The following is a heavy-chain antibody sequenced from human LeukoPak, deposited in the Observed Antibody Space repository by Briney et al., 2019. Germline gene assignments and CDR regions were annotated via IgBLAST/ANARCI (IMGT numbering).Heavy chain of an antibody. D-gene: IGHD1-26*01. CDR3: AKDSSGPSY. J-gene: IGHJ4*01. V-gene: IGHV3-11*01. CDR1: GFTFSDYY. Sequence: GGSLRLSCAASGFTFSDYYMSWIRQAPGKGLEWVSYISSSGSTIYYADSVKGRFTISRDNSRNTLYLQMNSLRAEDTAVYFCAKDSSGPSYWGQGTLVTVSS. CDR2: ISSSGSTI.